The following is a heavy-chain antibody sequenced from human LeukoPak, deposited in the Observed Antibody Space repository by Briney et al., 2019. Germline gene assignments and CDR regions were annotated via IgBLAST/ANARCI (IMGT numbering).Heavy chain of an antibody. D-gene: IGHD3-10*01. J-gene: IGHJ4*02. V-gene: IGHV3-23*01. Sequence: GGSQRLSCAASGFTFSSYAMSWVRQAPGKGLEWVSSISDSGSSTYYADSVKGRFTISRDNSKNTLYLQMNRLTAEDTAVYYCAASGSFYRLDYWGQGTLVTVSS. CDR2: ISDSGSST. CDR1: GFTFSSYA. CDR3: AASGSFYRLDY.